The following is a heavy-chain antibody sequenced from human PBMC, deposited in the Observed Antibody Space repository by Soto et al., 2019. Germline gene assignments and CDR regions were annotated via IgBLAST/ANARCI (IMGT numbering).Heavy chain of an antibody. CDR2: IAYDGSNE. V-gene: IGHV3-30*18. J-gene: IGHJ5*02. CDR3: AKDRGETGWEPYNWFDP. Sequence: GGSLRLSCAASGFTFSNFAMHWVRQAPGQGLEWVAVIAYDGSNEYYGDSVKGRFTISRDNSKNTLYLQINSLRAEDTAVYYCAKDRGETGWEPYNWFDPWGQGTLVTVSS. D-gene: IGHD1-26*01. CDR1: GFTFSNFA.